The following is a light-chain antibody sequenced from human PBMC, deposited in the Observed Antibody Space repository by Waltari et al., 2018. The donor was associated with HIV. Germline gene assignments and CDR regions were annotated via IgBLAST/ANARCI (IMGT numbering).Light chain of an antibody. J-gene: IGLJ3*02. CDR3: QSYDSSLSGSV. V-gene: IGLV1-40*01. CDR1: SSTIRAGSD. Sequence: QSVLTQPPSVSGAPGQRVTISCTGSSSTIRAGSDVHWYQQLPGTAPKLLIYGNSNRPSGVPDRFSGSKSGTSASLAITGLQAEDEADYYCQSYDSSLSGSVFGGGTKLTVL. CDR2: GNS.